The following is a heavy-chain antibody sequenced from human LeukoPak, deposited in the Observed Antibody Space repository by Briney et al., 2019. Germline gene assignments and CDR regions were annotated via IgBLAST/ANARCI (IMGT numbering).Heavy chain of an antibody. J-gene: IGHJ4*02. CDR3: AKLYSSGWYGGTVFDY. V-gene: IGHV3-48*03. CDR1: GFTFSGYE. Sequence: GGSLRLSCAASGFTFSGYEMNWVRQAPGKGLEWVSYISRSGTIISYADSVKGRFTISRDNSKNTLYLQMNSLRAEDTAVYYCAKLYSSGWYGGTVFDYWGQGTLVTVSS. D-gene: IGHD6-19*01. CDR2: ISRSGTII.